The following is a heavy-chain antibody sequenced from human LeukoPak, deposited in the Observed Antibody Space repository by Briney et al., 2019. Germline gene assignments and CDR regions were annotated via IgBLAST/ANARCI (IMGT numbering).Heavy chain of an antibody. CDR2: IYTSGST. CDR3: ARVNRYCSSTSCCYYFDY. J-gene: IGHJ4*02. D-gene: IGHD2-2*01. CDR1: GGSISSYY. V-gene: IGHV4-4*07. Sequence: TSETLSLTCTVSGGSISSYYWSWIRQPAGKGLEWIGRIYTSGSTNYYPSLKSRVTMSVDTSKNQFSLKLSSVTAADTAVYYCARVNRYCSSTSCCYYFDYWGQGTLVTVSS.